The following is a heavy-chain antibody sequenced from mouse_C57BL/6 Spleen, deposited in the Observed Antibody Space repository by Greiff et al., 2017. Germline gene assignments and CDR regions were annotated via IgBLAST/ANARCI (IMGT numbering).Heavy chain of an antibody. V-gene: IGHV5-6*01. J-gene: IGHJ2*01. Sequence: EVKLMESGGDLVKPGGSLKLSCAASGFTFSSYGMSWVRQTPDKRLEWVATISSGGSYTYYPDSVKGRFTISRDNAKNTLCLQMSSLKSEDTAMYYCARHPDYFDYWGQGTTLTVSS. CDR2: ISSGGSYT. CDR3: ARHPDYFDY. CDR1: GFTFSSYG.